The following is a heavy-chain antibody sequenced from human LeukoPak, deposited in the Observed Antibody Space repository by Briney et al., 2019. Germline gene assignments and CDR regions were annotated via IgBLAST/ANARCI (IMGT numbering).Heavy chain of an antibody. J-gene: IGHJ3*02. D-gene: IGHD6-6*01. V-gene: IGHV4-39*07. CDR3: ARGSEAFDI. CDR2: INHSGST. Sequence: SETLSLTCTVSGGSISSSSYYWSWIRQPPGKGLEWIGEINHSGSTNYNPSLKSRVTISVDTSKNQFSLKLSSVTAADTAVYYCARGSEAFDIWGRGQWSPSLQ. CDR1: GGSISSSSYY.